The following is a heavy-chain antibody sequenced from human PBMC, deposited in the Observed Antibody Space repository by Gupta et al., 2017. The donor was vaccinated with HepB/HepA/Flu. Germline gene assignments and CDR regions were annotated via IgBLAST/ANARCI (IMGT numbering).Heavy chain of an antibody. CDR2: ISYDGSNK. Sequence: QVQLVESGGGVVEPGRSLRLSCAASGFTISSYGMHWVRQAPGKGLEWVAVISYDGSNKYYADSVKGRFTISRDNSKNTLYLQMNSLRAEDTAVYYCAKERWELLQGEAFDYWGQGTLVTVSS. D-gene: IGHD1-26*01. V-gene: IGHV3-30*18. CDR3: AKERWELLQGEAFDY. CDR1: GFTISSYG. J-gene: IGHJ4*02.